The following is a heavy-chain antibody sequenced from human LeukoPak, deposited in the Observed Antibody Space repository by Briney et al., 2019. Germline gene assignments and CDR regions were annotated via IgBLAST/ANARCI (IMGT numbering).Heavy chain of an antibody. Sequence: GGSLRLSCAASGFTFSSYWMSWVRQAPGKGLEWVANIKQDGSEKYYLDSVKGRFTISRDNAKNSLYLQMNSLRAEDTAVYYCARRRLWSYNWFDPWGQGTLVTVSS. CDR2: IKQDGSEK. J-gene: IGHJ5*02. D-gene: IGHD3-10*01. CDR3: ARRRLWSYNWFDP. V-gene: IGHV3-7*01. CDR1: GFTFSSYW.